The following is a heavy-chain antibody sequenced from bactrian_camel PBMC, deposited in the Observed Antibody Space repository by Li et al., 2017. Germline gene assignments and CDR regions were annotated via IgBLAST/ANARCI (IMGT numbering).Heavy chain of an antibody. D-gene: IGHD3*01. J-gene: IGHJ6*01. CDR3: AKEEGAQATMGTFGFGY. CDR1: GFTFSSRD. Sequence: HVQLVESGGGLVQPGGSLRLSCAASGFTFSSRDMSWVRQTPGKGLEWVSAIHNGGGDTRYADAVKGRFTISRDNTKNMLYLQMNSLKTEDTAMYYCAKEEGAQATMGTFGFGYWGQGTQVTVS. V-gene: IGHV3S1*01. CDR2: IHNGGGDT.